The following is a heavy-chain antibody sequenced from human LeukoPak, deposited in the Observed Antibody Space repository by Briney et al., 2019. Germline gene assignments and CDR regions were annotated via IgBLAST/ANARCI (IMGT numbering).Heavy chain of an antibody. CDR2: IIPIFGTA. Sequence: GASVKVSCKSSGCTFSSYAISWVRQAPGQGLEWMGGIIPIFGTANYAQKFQGRVTITTDESTSTAYMELSSLRSEDTAVYYCAKALDSSGWFNAFDIWGQGTMVTVSS. V-gene: IGHV1-69*05. J-gene: IGHJ3*02. D-gene: IGHD6-19*01. CDR3: AKALDSSGWFNAFDI. CDR1: GCTFSSYA.